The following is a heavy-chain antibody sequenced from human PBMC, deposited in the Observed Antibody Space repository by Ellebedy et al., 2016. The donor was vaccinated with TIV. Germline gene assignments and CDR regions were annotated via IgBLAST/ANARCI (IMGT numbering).Heavy chain of an antibody. CDR1: GFTFSDYY. CDR2: IITSSSYT. V-gene: IGHV3-11*06. J-gene: IGHJ4*02. Sequence: GESLKISCVASGFTFSDYYMSWIRQAPGKGLEWVSTIITSSSYTKCADSVKGRFTVSRDDAKNSLYLHRNSLKAEDTAVYYCVRTGRPWFDYWGQGTLVTVSS. CDR3: VRTGRPWFDY. D-gene: IGHD2-8*02.